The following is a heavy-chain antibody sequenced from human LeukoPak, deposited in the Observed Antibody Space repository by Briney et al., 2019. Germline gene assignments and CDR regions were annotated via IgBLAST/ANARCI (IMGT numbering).Heavy chain of an antibody. CDR1: GGSISSYY. CDR3: ARDSVSYDYVWGSYRYTPYFDY. J-gene: IGHJ4*02. D-gene: IGHD3-16*02. V-gene: IGHV4-38-2*02. Sequence: SETLSLTCTVSGGSISSYYWSWIRQPPGKGLEWIGSIYHSGSTYYNPSLKSRVTISVDTSKNQFSLKLSSVTAADTAVYYCARDSVSYDYVWGSYRYTPYFDYWGQGTLVTVSS. CDR2: IYHSGST.